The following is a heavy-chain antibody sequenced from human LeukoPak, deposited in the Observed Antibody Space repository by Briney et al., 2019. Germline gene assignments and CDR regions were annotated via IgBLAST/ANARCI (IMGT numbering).Heavy chain of an antibody. J-gene: IGHJ5*02. CDR2: INPNSGGT. CDR1: GYTFTGYY. Sequence: ASVKVSCKASGYTFTGYYMHWVRQAPGQGLEWMGWINPNSGGTNYAQKFRGRVTMTRDTSISTAYMELSRLRSDDTAVYYCARERQYYGSGSYYNLPSWFDPWGQGTLVTVSS. CDR3: ARERQYYGSGSYYNLPSWFDP. V-gene: IGHV1-2*02. D-gene: IGHD3-10*01.